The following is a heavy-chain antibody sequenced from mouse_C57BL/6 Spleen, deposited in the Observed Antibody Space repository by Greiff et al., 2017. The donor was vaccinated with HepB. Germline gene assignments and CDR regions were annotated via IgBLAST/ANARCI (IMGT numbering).Heavy chain of an antibody. V-gene: IGHV1-4*01. J-gene: IGHJ1*03. CDR2: INPSSGYT. D-gene: IGHD2-4*01. CDR3: ASGDYDGYFDV. Sequence: QVQLQQSGAELARPGASVKMSCKASGYTFTSYTMHWVKQRPGQGLEWIGYINPSSGYTKYNQKFKDKATLTADKSSSTAYMQLSSLTSEDSAVYYCASGDYDGYFDVWGTGTTVTVSS. CDR1: GYTFTSYT.